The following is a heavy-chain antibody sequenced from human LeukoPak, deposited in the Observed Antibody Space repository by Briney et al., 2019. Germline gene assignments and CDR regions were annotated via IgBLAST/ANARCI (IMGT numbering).Heavy chain of an antibody. J-gene: IGHJ4*02. D-gene: IGHD3-22*01. CDR1: GGSISRGGYY. V-gene: IGHV4-31*03. CDR2: IYYSGST. Sequence: SETLSLTCTVSGGSISRGGYYGSWIRQHPGKGLEWIGYIYYSGSTYYNPSLKRRVTISVDTYKNQFSLTLSPVTAADTDVYYCARVVDSSGYSYYFDSWGQGTLVTVS. CDR3: ARVVDSSGYSYYFDS.